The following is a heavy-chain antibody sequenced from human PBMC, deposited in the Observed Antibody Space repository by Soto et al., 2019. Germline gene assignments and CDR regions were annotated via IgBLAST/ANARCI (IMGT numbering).Heavy chain of an antibody. J-gene: IGHJ6*02. CDR2: ITPMLDSA. Sequence: QVQLVQSGAEVKKPGSSVKVSCKASGGTFDNYAITWVRQAPGQGLEWMAGITPMLDSANYAEKFQDRVTITADESTSTAYMEVSSLRSEDTAVYYCARMYHYDSGGKTYFYYGMDVWGQGTTVTVSS. CDR3: ARMYHYDSGGKTYFYYGMDV. CDR1: GGTFDNYA. V-gene: IGHV1-69*12. D-gene: IGHD3-22*01.